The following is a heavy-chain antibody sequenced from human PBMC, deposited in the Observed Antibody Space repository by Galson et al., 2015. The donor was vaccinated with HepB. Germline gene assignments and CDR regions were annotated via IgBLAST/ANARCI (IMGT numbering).Heavy chain of an antibody. V-gene: IGHV3-9*01. CDR2: ISWNSDNR. Sequence: SLRLSCAASGFTFDSYAIHWVRQAPGKGLEWVSGISWNSDNRDYADSVKGRFTISRDNAENSLYLQMNSLRAEDTALYYCAKENGYNFSEGDGYFDYWGQGTLVPVSS. D-gene: IGHD5-24*01. CDR1: GFTFDSYA. J-gene: IGHJ4*02. CDR3: AKENGYNFSEGDGYFDY.